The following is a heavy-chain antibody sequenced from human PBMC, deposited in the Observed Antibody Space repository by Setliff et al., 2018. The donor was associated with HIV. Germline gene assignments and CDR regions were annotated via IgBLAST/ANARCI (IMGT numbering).Heavy chain of an antibody. CDR1: GFTFSTYW. V-gene: IGHV3-7*01. J-gene: IGHJ2*01. D-gene: IGHD4-17*01. Sequence: WGSLRLSCAASGFTFSTYWMSWVRQAPGKGLEWVANIKQDGSEKFYVDSVKGRFTISRDNAKNSLYLQMNSLRAEDTAVYYCARDPYPYFDYGDWYFDLWGRGTLVTVTS. CDR3: ARDPYPYFDYGDWYFDL. CDR2: IKQDGSEK.